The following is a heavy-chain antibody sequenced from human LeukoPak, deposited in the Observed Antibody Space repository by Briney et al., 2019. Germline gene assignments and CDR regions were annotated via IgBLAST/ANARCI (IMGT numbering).Heavy chain of an antibody. Sequence: ASVKVSCKASGYTFTSYGISWVRQAPGQGLEWMGWISAYNGNTNYAQKLQGRVTMTTDTSISTAYMELSRLRSDDTAVYYCARVRLVGSHDAFDIWGQGTMVTVSS. J-gene: IGHJ3*02. V-gene: IGHV1-18*01. CDR3: ARVRLVGSHDAFDI. D-gene: IGHD1-26*01. CDR1: GYTFTSYG. CDR2: ISAYNGNT.